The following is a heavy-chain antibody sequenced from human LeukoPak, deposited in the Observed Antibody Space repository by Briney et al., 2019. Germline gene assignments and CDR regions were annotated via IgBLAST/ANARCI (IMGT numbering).Heavy chain of an antibody. CDR3: AREDYGYFDY. V-gene: IGHV3-23*01. CDR1: GISVTTYA. D-gene: IGHD4-17*01. CDR2: ISGSGGST. J-gene: IGHJ4*02. Sequence: PGGSLRLSCAASGISVTTYAMGWVRQAPGKGLEWVSVISGSGGSTYYADSVKGRFTISRDNAKNSLYLQMNSLRAEDTAVYYCAREDYGYFDYWGQGTLVTVSS.